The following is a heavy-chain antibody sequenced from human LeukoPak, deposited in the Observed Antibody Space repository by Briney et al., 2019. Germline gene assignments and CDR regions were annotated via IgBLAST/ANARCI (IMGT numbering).Heavy chain of an antibody. CDR3: VREGRIGDYVWGSYRSWAFDI. CDR2: ISYDGSNK. V-gene: IGHV3-30-3*01. Sequence: GSLRLSCAASGFTFSSHAMHWVRQSPGKGLDWVAVISYDGSNKYYADSVKGRFTISRDNSKNTLYLQMNSLRVEDTAVYYCVREGRIGDYVWGSYRSWAFDIWGQGTMVTVSS. D-gene: IGHD3-16*02. J-gene: IGHJ3*02. CDR1: GFTFSSHA.